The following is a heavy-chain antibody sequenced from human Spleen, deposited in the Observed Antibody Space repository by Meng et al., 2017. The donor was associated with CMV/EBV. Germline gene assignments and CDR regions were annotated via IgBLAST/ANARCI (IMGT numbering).Heavy chain of an antibody. CDR2: IIVISGTT. CDR1: GGIFNDYA. CDR3: ANDGRYGSGWFVDS. J-gene: IGHJ4*02. Sequence: SGGIFNDYAITWVRQAPGQGLEWMGGIIVISGTTDYAQKFHSRLTITTDGSTSTVYMELSGLTSDDTAAYYCANDGRYGSGWFVDSWGPGTLVTVSS. V-gene: IGHV1-69*05. D-gene: IGHD6-19*01.